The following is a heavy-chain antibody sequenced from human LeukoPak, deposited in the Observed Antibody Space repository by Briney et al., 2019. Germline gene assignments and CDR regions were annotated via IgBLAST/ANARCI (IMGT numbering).Heavy chain of an antibody. CDR1: GGSFSGYY. CDR3: AGEPGYCSGGSCYGGWFDP. D-gene: IGHD2-15*01. CDR2: INHSGST. Sequence: PSETLSLTCAVSGGSFSGYYWSWIRQAPGKGLEWIGEINHSGSTDYNPSLKSRVTISGDTSKNQYSLRLSSVTAADTAVYYCAGEPGYCSGGSCYGGWFDPWGQGTLVTVSS. J-gene: IGHJ5*02. V-gene: IGHV4-34*01.